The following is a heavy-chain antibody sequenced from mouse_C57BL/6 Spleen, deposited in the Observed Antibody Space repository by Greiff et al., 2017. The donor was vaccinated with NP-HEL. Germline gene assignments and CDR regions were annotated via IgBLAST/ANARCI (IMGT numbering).Heavy chain of an antibody. V-gene: IGHV14-4*01. J-gene: IGHJ2*01. CDR2: IDPENGDT. CDR3: TLDGSGYGC. CDR1: GFNIKDDY. D-gene: IGHD3-2*02. Sequence: DVQLQESGAELVRPGASVKLSCTASGFNIKDDYMHWVKQRPEQGLEWIGWIDPENGDTEYASKFQGKATITADTSSNTAYLQLSSLTSEDTAVYYCTLDGSGYGCWGQGTTLTVSS.